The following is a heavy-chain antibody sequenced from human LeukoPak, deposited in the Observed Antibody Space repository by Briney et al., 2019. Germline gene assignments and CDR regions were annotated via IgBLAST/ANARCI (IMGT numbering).Heavy chain of an antibody. CDR2: IYYSGGT. CDR1: GGSISSYY. D-gene: IGHD1-1*01. J-gene: IGHJ4*02. V-gene: IGHV4-59*01. Sequence: PSETLSLTCTVSGGSISSYYWSWIRQPPGKGLEWIGYIYYSGGTNYNPSLRSRVTISVDTSKNQFSLRLSSATAADTAIYYCARAGHSFGTTYDYWGQGTLVTVSS. CDR3: ARAGHSFGTTYDY.